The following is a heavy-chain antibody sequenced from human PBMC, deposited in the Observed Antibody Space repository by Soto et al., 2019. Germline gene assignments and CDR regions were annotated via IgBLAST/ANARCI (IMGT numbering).Heavy chain of an antibody. CDR3: ARSPRSSPYFDY. V-gene: IGHV5-51*01. J-gene: IGHJ4*02. Sequence: GESLKISCLCSGYTFSNFWIGWVRQLPVKGLEWMGIIYPGDHETRYSPSFHGKVTISADKSINTAYLQWNSLEASDTAFYFCARSPRSSPYFDYWGQGALVTVSS. CDR1: GYTFSNFW. CDR2: IYPGDHET. D-gene: IGHD6-13*01.